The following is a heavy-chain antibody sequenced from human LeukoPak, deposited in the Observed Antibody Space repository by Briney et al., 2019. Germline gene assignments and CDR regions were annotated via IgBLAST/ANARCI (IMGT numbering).Heavy chain of an antibody. CDR1: GDSIISYY. D-gene: IGHD6-19*01. Sequence: PSETLSLTCTVSGDSIISYYWSWIRQPPGKGLEWIGYIYYSGSTNYNPSLKSRVTISVDTSKNQFSLKLSSVTAADTAVYYCARHVYPYSGWYFDNWGQGTLVTVSS. V-gene: IGHV4-59*08. J-gene: IGHJ4*02. CDR3: ARHVYPYSGWYFDN. CDR2: IYYSGST.